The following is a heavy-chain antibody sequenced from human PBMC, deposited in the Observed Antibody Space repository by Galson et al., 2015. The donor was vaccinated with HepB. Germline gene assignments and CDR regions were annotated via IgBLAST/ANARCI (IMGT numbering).Heavy chain of an antibody. Sequence: SVKVSCKASGGTFSSYAISWVRQAPGQGLEWMGGIIPIFGTANYAQKFQGRVTITADESTSTAYMELSSLRSEDTAVYYCARVGDSSGYFDYWGQGTLVTVSS. CDR1: GGTFSSYA. CDR3: ARVGDSSGYFDY. V-gene: IGHV1-69*13. D-gene: IGHD3-22*01. J-gene: IGHJ4*02. CDR2: IIPIFGTA.